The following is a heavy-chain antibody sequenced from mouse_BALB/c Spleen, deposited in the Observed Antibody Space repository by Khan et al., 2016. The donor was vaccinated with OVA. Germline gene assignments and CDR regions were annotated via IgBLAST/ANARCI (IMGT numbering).Heavy chain of an antibody. CDR1: GYTFTDYA. Sequence: QVQLQQSGPELVRPGVSVKISCKGSGYTFTDYAMYWVKQSHAKSLEWIGLISTYSGSTNYNQKFTGKGTMTVDKSSSAAYMELARVTSEDSAIYYCARPVYDGYYDYWGQGTALTVSS. D-gene: IGHD2-3*01. CDR3: ARPVYDGYYDY. CDR2: ISTYSGST. V-gene: IGHV1S137*01. J-gene: IGHJ2*01.